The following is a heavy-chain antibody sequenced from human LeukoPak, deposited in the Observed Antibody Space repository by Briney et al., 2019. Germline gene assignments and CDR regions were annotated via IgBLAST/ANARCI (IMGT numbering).Heavy chain of an antibody. D-gene: IGHD6-19*01. V-gene: IGHV3-48*02. CDR2: ISSSSSTI. Sequence: PGGSLRLSCAPSGFTFSSYSMNWVRQAPGRGLEWVSYISSSSSTIYYADSVKGRFTISRDNANNSLYLQMNSLRDEDTAVYYCARDKKDSSGWYFNDAFDIWGQGTMVTVSS. CDR3: ARDKKDSSGWYFNDAFDI. CDR1: GFTFSSYS. J-gene: IGHJ3*02.